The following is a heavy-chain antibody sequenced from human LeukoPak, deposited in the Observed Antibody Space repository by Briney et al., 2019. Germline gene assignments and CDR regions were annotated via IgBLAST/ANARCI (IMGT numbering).Heavy chain of an antibody. CDR1: GYTFTSYG. J-gene: IGHJ6*03. D-gene: IGHD6-19*01. V-gene: IGHV1-18*01. CDR2: ISAYNGDT. CDR3: ARDKGTVATYYYYYMDV. Sequence: GASVKVSCKASGYTFTSYGISWVRQAPGQGLEWMGWISAYNGDTSYEEKLQGRVTMTTDTSTSTAYMELRSLRSDDTAVYYCARDKGTVATYYYYYMDVWGKGTTVTVSS.